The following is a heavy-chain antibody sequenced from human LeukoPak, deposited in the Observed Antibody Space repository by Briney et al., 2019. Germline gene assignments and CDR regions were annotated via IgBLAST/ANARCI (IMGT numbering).Heavy chain of an antibody. CDR2: IYYSGST. CDR1: GGSISSSTYY. V-gene: IGHV4-39*01. Sequence: SETLSLTCTVSGGSISSSTYYWGWIRQPPGKGLEWIGSIYYSGSTYYNPTLKGRVTISVDMSKNQFSLKLTSVTAADTAVFYCARATEMTTVTSNFDFWGQGTLVTVSS. D-gene: IGHD4-17*01. J-gene: IGHJ4*02. CDR3: ARATEMTTVTSNFDF.